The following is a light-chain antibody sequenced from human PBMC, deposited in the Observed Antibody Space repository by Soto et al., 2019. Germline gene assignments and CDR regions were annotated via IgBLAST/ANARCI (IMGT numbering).Light chain of an antibody. CDR2: AAS. CDR3: QQAKGFPLT. CDR1: QDIDTY. Sequence: DIQMTQSPSSVSASVGDRVTITCRASQDIDTYIAWYQLKPGKAPNLLIYAASNLQDEVPSRFSGSGSGTDFTLTIRSLQPEDFATYYCQQAKGFPLTFGGGTKVENK. J-gene: IGKJ4*01. V-gene: IGKV1-12*01.